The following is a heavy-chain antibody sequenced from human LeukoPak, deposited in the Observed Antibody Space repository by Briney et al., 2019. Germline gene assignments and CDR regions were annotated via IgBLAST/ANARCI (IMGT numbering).Heavy chain of an antibody. CDR3: ARNEHGSGTTGYYYYYYMDV. Sequence: GGSLRLSCAASGFTFSDYYMSWIRQAPGKGLEWVSYISMTGTTIYYADSVKGRFTISRDNAKNSLYLQMNSLRAEDTAVYYCARNEHGSGTTGYYYYYYMDVWGKGTTVTVSS. D-gene: IGHD3-10*01. CDR1: GFTFSDYY. J-gene: IGHJ6*03. V-gene: IGHV3-11*04. CDR2: ISMTGTTI.